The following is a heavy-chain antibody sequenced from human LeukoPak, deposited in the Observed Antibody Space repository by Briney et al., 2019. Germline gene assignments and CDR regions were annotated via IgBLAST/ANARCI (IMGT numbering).Heavy chain of an antibody. Sequence: SQTLSLTCTVSGGSISSGGYYWSWIRQHPGKGLEWIGYIYHSGSTYYTPSLKSRVTISVDRSKNQFSLNLSSVTAADTAVYYCARGDYGDSFYYYYYMDVWGKGTTVTVSS. CDR2: IYHSGST. CDR3: ARGDYGDSFYYYYYMDV. V-gene: IGHV4-31*03. J-gene: IGHJ6*03. D-gene: IGHD4-17*01. CDR1: GGSISSGGYY.